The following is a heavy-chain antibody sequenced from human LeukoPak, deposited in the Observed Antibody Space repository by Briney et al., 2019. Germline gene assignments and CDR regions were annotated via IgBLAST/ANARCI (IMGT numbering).Heavy chain of an antibody. CDR3: ARPYYDILTGPDDAFDI. CDR2: INHSGST. Sequence: SETLSLTCAVYGGSFSGYYWSWIRQPPGKGLEWIGEINHSGSTNYNPSLKSRVTISVDTSKNQFSLKLSSVTAADTAVYYCARPYYDILTGPDDAFDIWGQGTMVTVSS. D-gene: IGHD3-9*01. V-gene: IGHV4-34*01. CDR1: GGSFSGYY. J-gene: IGHJ3*02.